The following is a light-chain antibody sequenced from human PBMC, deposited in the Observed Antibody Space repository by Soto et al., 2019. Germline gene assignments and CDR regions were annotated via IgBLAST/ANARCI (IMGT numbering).Light chain of an antibody. J-gene: IGKJ3*01. Sequence: EVVLTQSPATLSLSPGERATLSCRASENVRTFVDWYQQKPGQAPRLLIYGASNRATGIPARFSGSGSGADFTLTISRLEPEDFAVYYCQQYTTSPFTFGPGTKVDIK. CDR2: GAS. CDR3: QQYTTSPFT. CDR1: ENVRTF. V-gene: IGKV3-11*01.